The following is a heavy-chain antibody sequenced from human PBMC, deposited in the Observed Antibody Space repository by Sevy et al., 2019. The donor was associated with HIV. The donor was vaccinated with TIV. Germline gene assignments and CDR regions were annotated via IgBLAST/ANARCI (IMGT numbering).Heavy chain of an antibody. Sequence: SGPTLVNPTQTLTLTCTFSGFSLSTSGVGVGWIRQPPGKALEWLALIYWNDDKRYSPSLKSRLTITKDTSKNQVVLTMTNMDPVDTATYYRAHTGPYYDSSGYFWVDYWGQGTLVTVSS. D-gene: IGHD3-22*01. CDR1: GFSLSTSGVG. CDR2: IYWNDDK. V-gene: IGHV2-5*01. CDR3: AHTGPYYDSSGYFWVDY. J-gene: IGHJ4*02.